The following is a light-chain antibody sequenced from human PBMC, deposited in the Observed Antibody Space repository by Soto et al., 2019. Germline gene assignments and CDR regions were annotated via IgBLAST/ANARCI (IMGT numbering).Light chain of an antibody. J-gene: IGKJ2*03. V-gene: IGKV3-11*01. CDR3: QQRSNWPPG. CDR1: QSVSSY. Sequence: EIVLTQSPATLSLSPGERATLSCRASQSVSSYLAWYQQKPGQAPRLLIYDASNRATGIPARFSGSGSRTDFPLNISSLEPEDFAVYYCQQRSNWPPGFGQGTKLEIK. CDR2: DAS.